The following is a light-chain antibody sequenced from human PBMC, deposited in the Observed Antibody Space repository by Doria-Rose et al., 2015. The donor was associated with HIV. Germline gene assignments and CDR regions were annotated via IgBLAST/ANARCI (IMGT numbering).Light chain of an antibody. V-gene: IGKV3-20*01. Sequence: EIVLTQSPGTLSLSPGERATLYCRASQSFSSTYLAWYQQKPGQAPSLLIYDGSTRATGIPDRFSASGSATDFTLTINRLEPEDFALYYCHQYGTSWTFGQGTKVEI. CDR1: QSFSSTY. J-gene: IGKJ1*01. CDR2: DGS. CDR3: HQYGTSWT.